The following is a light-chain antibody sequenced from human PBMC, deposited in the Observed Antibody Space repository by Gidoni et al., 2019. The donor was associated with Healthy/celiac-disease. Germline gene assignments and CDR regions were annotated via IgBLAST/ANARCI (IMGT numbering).Light chain of an antibody. Sequence: DIVMTQSPLSLPVTPGEPDSISCRSSQSLLHSNGYNYLDGYLQKPGQSPQLLIYLGSNRASGVPDRFSGSGSGTDFTLKISRVEAEDVGVYYGMQALQTPMCSFGQGTKLEVK. CDR1: QSLLHSNGYNY. CDR3: MQALQTPMCS. J-gene: IGKJ2*04. V-gene: IGKV2-28*01. CDR2: LGS.